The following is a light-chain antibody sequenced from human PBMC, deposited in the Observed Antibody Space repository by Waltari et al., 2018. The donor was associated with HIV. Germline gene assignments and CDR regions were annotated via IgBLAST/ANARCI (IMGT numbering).Light chain of an antibody. CDR2: WAS. CDR1: QSLLYSPNNKNF. CDR3: QQYFSTPWT. J-gene: IGKJ1*01. Sequence: DIVMTQTPDSLIVSPGERASINCRSNQSLLYSPNNKNFLVWYQQKPGQHPKLLIYWASSRVSGVPARFSGSGSGTNFTLTVSSLQPEDVATYFCQQYFSTPWTFGQGTKV. V-gene: IGKV4-1*01.